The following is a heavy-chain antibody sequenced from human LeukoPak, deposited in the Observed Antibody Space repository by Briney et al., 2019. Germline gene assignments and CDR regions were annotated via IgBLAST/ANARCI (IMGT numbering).Heavy chain of an antibody. CDR2: IKQDGSEK. J-gene: IGHJ4*02. CDR1: EFIFSGYW. Sequence: GGSLRLSCAASEFIFSGYWMNWVRQAPGKGLEWVANIKQDGSEKQYEDSVRGRFTISRDNAKNSLYLRMNSLRVEDTAVYYCARDGFVGAADYWGQGTLVTVSS. V-gene: IGHV3-7*01. CDR3: ARDGFVGAADY. D-gene: IGHD6-13*01.